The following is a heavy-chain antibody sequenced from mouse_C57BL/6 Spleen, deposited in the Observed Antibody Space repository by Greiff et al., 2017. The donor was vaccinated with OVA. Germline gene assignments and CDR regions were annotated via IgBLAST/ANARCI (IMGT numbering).Heavy chain of an antibody. V-gene: IGHV1-76*01. CDR3: ARRDWDEYYFDY. CDR2: IYPGSGNT. Sequence: VQLQQSGAELVRPGASVKLSCKASGYTFTDYYINWVKQSPGQGLEWIARIYPGSGNTYYNEKFKGKATLTAEKSSSTAYMELSSLTSEDSAVYFCARRDWDEYYFDYWGQGTTLTVSS. CDR1: GYTFTDYY. J-gene: IGHJ2*01. D-gene: IGHD4-1*01.